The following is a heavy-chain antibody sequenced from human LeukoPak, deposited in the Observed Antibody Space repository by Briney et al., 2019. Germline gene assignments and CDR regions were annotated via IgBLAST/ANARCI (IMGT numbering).Heavy chain of an antibody. CDR1: GYSFTTYW. Sequence: GESLKISCKGSGYSFTTYWIGWVRQMPGKGLEWMGVIYPGDSDTTYSPSFQGQVTISADKSISTSYLQWSSLKALDTAIYYCAKIDRQYCSRSSCYALDYWGQGTQVTVSS. CDR2: IYPGDSDT. CDR3: AKIDRQYCSRSSCYALDY. J-gene: IGHJ4*02. D-gene: IGHD2-2*01. V-gene: IGHV5-51*01.